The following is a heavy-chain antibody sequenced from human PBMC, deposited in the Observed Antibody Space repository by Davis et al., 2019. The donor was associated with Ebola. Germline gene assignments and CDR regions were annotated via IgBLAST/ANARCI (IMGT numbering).Heavy chain of an antibody. J-gene: IGHJ4*02. D-gene: IGHD3-16*02. Sequence: ASVKVSCKASGYTFTSYGISWVRQAPGQGLEWMGWISAYNGNTNYAQKLQGRVTMTTDTSTSTAYMELSSLRSEDTAVYYCARGFTFGGVIALYYFDYWGQGTLVTVSS. CDR2: ISAYNGNT. CDR1: GYTFTSYG. V-gene: IGHV1-18*01. CDR3: ARGFTFGGVIALYYFDY.